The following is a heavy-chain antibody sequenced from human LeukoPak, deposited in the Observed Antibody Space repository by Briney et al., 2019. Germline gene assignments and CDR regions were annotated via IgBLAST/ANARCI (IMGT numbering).Heavy chain of an antibody. Sequence: GESLKISCKGSGYSFTDYWVAWVRRVPGKGLEWMGIIYPGDSDTRYSPSFQGQVTFSADKSISTAFLQWSSLKASDTAMYYCARRGLMNAFDIWGQGTMVTVSS. CDR3: ARRGLMNAFDI. CDR1: GYSFTDYW. CDR2: IYPGDSDT. D-gene: IGHD3-16*01. V-gene: IGHV5-51*01. J-gene: IGHJ3*02.